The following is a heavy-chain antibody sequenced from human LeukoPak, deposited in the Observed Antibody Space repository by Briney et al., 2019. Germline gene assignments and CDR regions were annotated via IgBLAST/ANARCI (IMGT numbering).Heavy chain of an antibody. CDR1: GFTFSSYS. CDR3: VRGRYNYGYIFDY. CDR2: ISSSSSYI. D-gene: IGHD5-18*01. V-gene: IGHV3-21*01. Sequence: PGGSLRLSCAASGFTFSSYSMNWVRQAPGKGLEWVSSISSSSSYIYYADSMKGRFTVSRDNARNSVYLQMNGLRVEDTAVYYCVRGRYNYGYIFDYWGQGTLVTVSS. J-gene: IGHJ4*02.